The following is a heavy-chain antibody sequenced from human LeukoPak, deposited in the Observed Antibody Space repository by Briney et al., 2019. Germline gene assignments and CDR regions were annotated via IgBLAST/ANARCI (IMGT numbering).Heavy chain of an antibody. V-gene: IGHV4-39*07. Sequence: SSETRSLTCTVSGGSISSSSYYWGWIRQPPGKGLEWIGSIYYSGSTYYNPSLKIRVTISVDRCTNQFSLELMSVAAADTAFHYCARGPHPDFAYWGRGTLVTVSS. CDR3: ARGPHPDFAY. J-gene: IGHJ4*02. CDR2: IYYSGST. CDR1: GGSISSSSYY.